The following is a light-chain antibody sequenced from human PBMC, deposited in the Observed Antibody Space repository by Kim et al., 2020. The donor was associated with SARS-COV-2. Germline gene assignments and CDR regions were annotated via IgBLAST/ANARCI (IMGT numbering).Light chain of an antibody. V-gene: IGLV4-69*01. J-gene: IGLJ2*01. CDR2: VNSDGSH. Sequence: ASSKLTCTPGSGNSSCANAWIQQQPEKGPRDLMKVNSDGSHTRGDGYPHRFSGSSSGDERFLSISNLQSEDEADFYCQTWGTGFVVFGRGTKVTVL. CDR3: QTWGTGFVV. CDR1: SGNSSCA.